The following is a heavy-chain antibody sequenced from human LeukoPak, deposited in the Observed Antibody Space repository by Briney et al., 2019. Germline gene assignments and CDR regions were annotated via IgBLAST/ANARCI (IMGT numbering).Heavy chain of an antibody. CDR1: GFTVSSNY. CDR3: ARASAHSAFNAFDI. J-gene: IGHJ3*02. D-gene: IGHD1-26*01. V-gene: IGHV3-53*01. Sequence: PGGSLRLSCAASGFTVSSNYMSWVCQAPGKGLEWVSVIYSGGSTYYADSVKGRFTISRDNSKNTLYLQMNSLRAEDTAVYYCARASAHSAFNAFDIWGQGTMVTVSS. CDR2: IYSGGST.